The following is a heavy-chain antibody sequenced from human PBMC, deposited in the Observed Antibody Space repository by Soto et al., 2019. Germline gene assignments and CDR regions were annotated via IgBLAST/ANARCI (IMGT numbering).Heavy chain of an antibody. Sequence: QVQLVQSGAEVKKPGSSVKVSCKASGGTFSSYAINWVRQAPGQGLEWMGGIIPIFATADYAQKFQGRVTINADEPTSTAYIELSSLRSEDTAVYYCAQWLLGVNYDSGMDVWGQGTTVTVSS. CDR1: GGTFSSYA. V-gene: IGHV1-69*12. J-gene: IGHJ6*02. D-gene: IGHD6-19*01. CDR2: IIPIFATA. CDR3: AQWLLGVNYDSGMDV.